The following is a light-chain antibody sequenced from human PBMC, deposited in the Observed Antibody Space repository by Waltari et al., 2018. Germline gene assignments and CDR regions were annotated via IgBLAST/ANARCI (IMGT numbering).Light chain of an antibody. Sequence: EIVMTQSPATLSVSPGERATLSCRASQSVSSNLAWYQQKPGQAPRPLIYGASTRATGIPARFSGSGSGTEFTLAISSLHSEDFAVYYCQQYNNWPRTFGQGTKVEIK. CDR1: QSVSSN. V-gene: IGKV3-15*01. CDR3: QQYNNWPRT. CDR2: GAS. J-gene: IGKJ1*01.